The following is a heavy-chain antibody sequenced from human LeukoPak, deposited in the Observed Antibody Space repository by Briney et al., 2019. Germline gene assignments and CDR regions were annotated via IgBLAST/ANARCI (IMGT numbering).Heavy chain of an antibody. CDR2: IYYSGST. CDR3: ARATYYSAYFDY. D-gene: IGHD3-10*01. CDR1: GGSISSSSYY. Sequence: SETLSLTCTVSGGSISSSSYYWGWIRQPPGKGLEWIGSIYYSGSTYYNPSLKSRVTISVDTSKNQFSLKLSSVTAADTAVYYCARATYYSAYFDYWGQGTLVTVSS. J-gene: IGHJ4*02. V-gene: IGHV4-39*01.